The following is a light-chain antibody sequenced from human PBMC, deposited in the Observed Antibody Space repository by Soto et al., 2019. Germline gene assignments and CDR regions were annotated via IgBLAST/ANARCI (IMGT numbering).Light chain of an antibody. CDR1: SSDVGGYNH. CDR2: DVT. Sequence: QSALTQPRSVSGSPGQSVTISCTGSSSDVGGYNHVSWYQQHPGKAPKLMIYDVTKRPSGVPDRFSGSKSGNTASLTISGLQAEDEADYYCCSYAGIYSFVFGMGTKVTVL. J-gene: IGLJ1*01. CDR3: CSYAGIYSFV. V-gene: IGLV2-11*01.